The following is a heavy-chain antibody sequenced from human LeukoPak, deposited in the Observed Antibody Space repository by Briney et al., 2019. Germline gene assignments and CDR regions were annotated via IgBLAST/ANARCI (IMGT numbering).Heavy chain of an antibody. J-gene: IGHJ4*02. V-gene: IGHV3-23*01. CDR2: ISGSGGST. Sequence: PGGSPRLSCAASGFTFSSYAMSWVRQAPGKGLEWVSAISGSGGSTYYADSVKGRFTISRDNSKNTLYLQMNSLRAEDTAVYYCAKDALIYGSGSYYVDYWGQGTLVTVSS. D-gene: IGHD3-10*01. CDR3: AKDALIYGSGSYYVDY. CDR1: GFTFSSYA.